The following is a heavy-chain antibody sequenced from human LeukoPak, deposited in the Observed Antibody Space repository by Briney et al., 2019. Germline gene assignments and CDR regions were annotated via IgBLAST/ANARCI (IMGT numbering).Heavy chain of an antibody. CDR3: ARSIAARPPFDY. D-gene: IGHD6-6*01. CDR1: GGSISSYY. Sequence: KPSETLSLTCTVSGGSISSYYWNWIRQSAGKGLEWIGRLYTTGSTNYNPSLKSRIRTSVDTSKNQFSLKLTSVTATDTAVYYCARSIAARPPFDYWGQGTLVTVSS. J-gene: IGHJ4*02. CDR2: LYTTGST. V-gene: IGHV4-4*07.